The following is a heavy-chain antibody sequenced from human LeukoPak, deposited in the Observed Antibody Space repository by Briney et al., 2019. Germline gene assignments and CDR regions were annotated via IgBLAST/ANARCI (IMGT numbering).Heavy chain of an antibody. D-gene: IGHD2-2*02. V-gene: IGHV1-2*05. CDR1: GYTFTGYY. J-gene: IGHJ3*02. CDR3: ARDYRCSSTSCYIGPPSI. CDR2: INPNSGGT. Sequence: ASVKVSCKASGYTFTGYYMHWVRQAPGQGLEWMGRINPNSGGTNYAQKFQGRVNMTRDTSISTAYMELSRLRSDDTGVYYCARDYRCSSTSCYIGPPSIWGQGTMVTVSS.